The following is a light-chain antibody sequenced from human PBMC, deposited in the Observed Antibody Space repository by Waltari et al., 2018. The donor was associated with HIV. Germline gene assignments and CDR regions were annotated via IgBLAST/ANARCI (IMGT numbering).Light chain of an antibody. CDR2: TTN. J-gene: IGLJ3*02. Sequence: QSVLTQPPSASGTPGQRVTIPCSGSITNIGSNTVNWYQQLPGTAPKLPIYTTNQRPSGVPDRFSGSKSGASASLAISGLQSDDEADYYCATWDDSLNGPVFGGGTKLTVL. CDR1: ITNIGSNT. V-gene: IGLV1-44*01. CDR3: ATWDDSLNGPV.